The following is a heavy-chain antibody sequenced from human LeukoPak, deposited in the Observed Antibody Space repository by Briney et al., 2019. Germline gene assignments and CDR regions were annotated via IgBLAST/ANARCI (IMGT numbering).Heavy chain of an antibody. CDR1: GYTFTGYY. V-gene: IGHV1-2*02. D-gene: IGHD6-13*01. CDR2: INPNSGGT. J-gene: IGHJ4*02. Sequence: GASVKVSCKASGYTFTGYYMHWVRQAPGQGLEWMGWINPNSGGTNYAQKFQGRVTMTRDTSISTAYMELSRLRSDDTAVYYCARVWNKNAEIAAAGMDPYFDYWGQGTLVTVSS. CDR3: ARVWNKNAEIAAAGMDPYFDY.